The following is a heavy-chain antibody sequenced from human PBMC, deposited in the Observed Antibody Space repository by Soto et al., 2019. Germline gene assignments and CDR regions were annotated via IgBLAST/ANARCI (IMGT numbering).Heavy chain of an antibody. J-gene: IGHJ4*02. V-gene: IGHV4-59*01. CDR1: GGSISSYY. CDR2: IYYSGST. Sequence: SEILSLTCTVSGGSISSYYWSWIRQPPGKGLEWIGYIYYSGSTNYNPSLKSRVTISVDTSKNQFSLKLSSVTAADTAVYYCARDMGTRQLGYFDYWGQGTLVTVSS. CDR3: ARDMGTRQLGYFDY. D-gene: IGHD6-13*01.